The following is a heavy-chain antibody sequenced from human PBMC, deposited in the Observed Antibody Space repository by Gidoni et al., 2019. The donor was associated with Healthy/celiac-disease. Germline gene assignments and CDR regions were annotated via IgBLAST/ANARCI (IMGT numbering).Heavy chain of an antibody. J-gene: IGHJ5*02. Sequence: QVQLVQSGAVLKKPGASVKVSCKASGYTLPSYSLHWVRQAPGQALEWMGLITTSGGSTSYAKRCQGRVTMTRDTSTSTVYMELSSVRSEDTAGDYCARDLRMTTATGWFDPWGQGTLVTVSS. CDR1: GYTLPSYS. D-gene: IGHD4-17*01. V-gene: IGHV1-46*01. CDR3: ARDLRMTTATGWFDP. CDR2: ITTSGGST.